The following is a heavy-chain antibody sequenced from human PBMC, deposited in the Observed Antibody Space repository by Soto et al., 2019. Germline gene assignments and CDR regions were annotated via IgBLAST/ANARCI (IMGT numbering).Heavy chain of an antibody. V-gene: IGHV1-69*12. D-gene: IGHD3-22*01. J-gene: IGHJ3*02. Sequence: QVQLVQSGAEVKKPGSSVKVSCKASGATLNTFINYGITWMRQAPGQGLEWMGGIIPVFGTGNYAQKFQGRVTIIADEDTRTAYMELSSLRSEDTPLYYCGIGPATKIVVVMYDELEIWGQGTMVTVSS. CDR3: GIGPATKIVVVMYDELEI. CDR2: IIPVFGTG. CDR1: GATLNTFINYG.